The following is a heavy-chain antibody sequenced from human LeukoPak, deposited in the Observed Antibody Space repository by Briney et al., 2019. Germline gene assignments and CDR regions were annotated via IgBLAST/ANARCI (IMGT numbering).Heavy chain of an antibody. CDR3: ARGNIVVDWVYFDY. CDR1: GDSFSSNSAA. CDR2: TYYRSKWYN. V-gene: IGHV6-1*01. Sequence: SQTLSLTCAISGDSFSSNSAAWNWIRQSPSRGLEWLGRTYYRSKWYNDYAVSVKSRITINPDTSKNQFSLQLNSVTPEDTAVYYCARGNIVVDWVYFDYWGQGTLVTVSS. D-gene: IGHD2-21*01. J-gene: IGHJ4*02.